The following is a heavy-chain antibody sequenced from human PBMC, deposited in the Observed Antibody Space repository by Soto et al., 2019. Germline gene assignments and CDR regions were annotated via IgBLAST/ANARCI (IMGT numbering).Heavy chain of an antibody. CDR3: ARSGYFDY. CDR2: IYYSGST. V-gene: IGHV4-59*01. J-gene: IGHJ4*02. Sequence: PSETLSLTCTVSGGSIGSYYWSWIRQPPGKGLEWIGYIYYSGSTNYNPSLKSRVTISVDTSKNQFSLKLSSVTAADTAVYYCARSGYFDYWGQGTLVTVSS. CDR1: GGSIGSYY.